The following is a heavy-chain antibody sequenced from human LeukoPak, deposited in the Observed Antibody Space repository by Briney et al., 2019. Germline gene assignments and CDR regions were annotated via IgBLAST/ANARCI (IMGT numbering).Heavy chain of an antibody. CDR3: AKDLTEQWLESDN. CDR1: GFTFSSYW. J-gene: IGHJ4*02. Sequence: PRGSLRLSCAASGFTFSSYWMSWVRQAPGKVLEWVGNIKKDGREKHYVDSVKGRFTISRDNSKNTLYLRVNSLSAEDTAVYYCAKDLTEQWLESDNWGQGTLVTVSS. CDR2: IKKDGREK. V-gene: IGHV3-7*03. D-gene: IGHD6-19*01.